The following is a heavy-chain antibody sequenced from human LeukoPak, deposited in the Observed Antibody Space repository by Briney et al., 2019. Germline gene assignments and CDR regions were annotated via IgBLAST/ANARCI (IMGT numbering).Heavy chain of an antibody. CDR1: GFTVSSNY. CDR3: ARLNFGDDY. Sequence: GGSLRLPCAASGFTVSSNYINWVRQAPGKGLEWVSLIYGSTSADYADSVKGRFTISRDTSMNTVYLQMNSLRAEDTAVYYCARLNFGDDYWGQGTLVTVSS. V-gene: IGHV3-66*01. CDR2: IYGSTSA. D-gene: IGHD4-17*01. J-gene: IGHJ4*02.